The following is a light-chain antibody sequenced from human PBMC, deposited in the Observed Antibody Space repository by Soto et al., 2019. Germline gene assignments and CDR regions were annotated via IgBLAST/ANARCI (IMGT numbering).Light chain of an antibody. J-gene: IGKJ4*01. CDR3: QQSYSIPLT. V-gene: IGKV1-39*01. Sequence: DIQMTQSPSSLSASVGDGVTITCRASQSISTYLNWFQQKPGKAPNLLIYTASSLHSGVPSRFSGSGSGTEFTLTISSLQPEDFATYYCQQSYSIPLTFGGGTKVEIK. CDR1: QSISTY. CDR2: TAS.